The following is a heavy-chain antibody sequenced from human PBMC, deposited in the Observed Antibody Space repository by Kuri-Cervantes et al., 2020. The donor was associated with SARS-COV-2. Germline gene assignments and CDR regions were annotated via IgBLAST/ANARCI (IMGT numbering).Heavy chain of an antibody. J-gene: IGHJ4*02. V-gene: IGHV4-39*01. Sequence: GSLRLSCTVSGGSISSSSYYWGWIRQPPGKGLQWIGTIHYSGNTYYNSSLKSRVAISVDPSKNQFSLKLSSMTAADTAVYYCVKDQIPATTHIPFDNWGQGTLVTVSS. CDR3: VKDQIPATTHIPFDN. CDR2: IHYSGNT. CDR1: GGSISSSSYY. D-gene: IGHD2-2*01.